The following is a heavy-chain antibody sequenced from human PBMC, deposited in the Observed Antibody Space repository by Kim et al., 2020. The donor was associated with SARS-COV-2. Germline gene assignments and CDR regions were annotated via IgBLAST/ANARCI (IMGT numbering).Heavy chain of an antibody. J-gene: IGHJ6*02. CDR3: TTAIRDYYYYGMDV. V-gene: IGHV3-15*01. Sequence: AAPVKGRFTISRDDSKNTLYLQMNSLKTEDTAVYYCTTAIRDYYYYGMDVWGQGTTVTVSS.